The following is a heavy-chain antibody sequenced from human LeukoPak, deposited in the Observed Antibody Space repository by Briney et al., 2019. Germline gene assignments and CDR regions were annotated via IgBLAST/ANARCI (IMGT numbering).Heavy chain of an antibody. CDR1: GGTFSSYA. V-gene: IGHV1-69*04. Sequence: ASVKVSCKASGGTFSSYAISWVRQAPGQGLEWMGRIIPILGIANYAQKFQGRVTITADESTSTAYMELSSLRSEDTAVYYCARATGGSHTNAFDIWGQGTMVTVSS. J-gene: IGHJ3*02. CDR2: IIPILGIA. CDR3: ARATGGSHTNAFDI. D-gene: IGHD7-27*01.